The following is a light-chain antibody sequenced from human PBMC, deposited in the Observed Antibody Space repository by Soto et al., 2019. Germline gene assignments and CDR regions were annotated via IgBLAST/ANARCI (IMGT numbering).Light chain of an antibody. CDR2: GAF. J-gene: IGKJ4*01. Sequence: EIVMTQSPATLSVSPGERATLSCRASQSVSYNLAWYQQKPGQGPRLLIYGAFTRATGIPARFSSGSGTEFTLTISSLQSEDFGVYCCQQYKNWPPLTFGGGTKVEIK. CDR3: QQYKNWPPLT. V-gene: IGKV3-15*01. CDR1: QSVSYN.